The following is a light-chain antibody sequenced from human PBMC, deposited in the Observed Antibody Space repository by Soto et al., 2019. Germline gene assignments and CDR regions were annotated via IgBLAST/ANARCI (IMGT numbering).Light chain of an antibody. CDR3: QKYNGAPLT. CDR1: QGISIY. V-gene: IGKV1-27*01. J-gene: IGKJ4*01. CDR2: DAS. Sequence: DIQMTQSPSSLSASVGDRVIIACRESQGISIYLAWYQQKPGKVPQLLIYDASTLQSGVPSRFSGSGSGTDFTLTISGLQPEDVATYYCQKYNGAPLTFGGGTKVEIK.